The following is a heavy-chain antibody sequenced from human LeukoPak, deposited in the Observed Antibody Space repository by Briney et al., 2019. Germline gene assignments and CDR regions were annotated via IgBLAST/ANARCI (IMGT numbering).Heavy chain of an antibody. D-gene: IGHD2-2*01. CDR3: AKDSCSPTSCFFGY. J-gene: IGHJ4*02. V-gene: IGHV3-21*01. CDR2: ISSSSYI. CDR1: GFTFSSYS. Sequence: GGSLRLSCAASGFTFSSYSMNWVRQAPGKGLEWVSSISSSSYIYYADSVKGRFTISRDNAKNSLYLQMNSLRAEDTAVYYCAKDSCSPTSCFFGYWGQGTLVTVSS.